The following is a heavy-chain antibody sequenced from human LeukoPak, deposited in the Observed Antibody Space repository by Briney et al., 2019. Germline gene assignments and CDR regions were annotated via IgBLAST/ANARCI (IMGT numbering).Heavy chain of an antibody. D-gene: IGHD5-18*01. CDR2: INPSGGST. CDR1: GYTFTSYY. J-gene: IGHJ4*02. V-gene: IGHV1-46*01. Sequence: ASVKVSCKASGYTFTSYYMHWVRQAPGQGLEWTGIINPSGGSTSYAQKFQGRVTMTRDTSTSTVYMELSSLRSEDTAVYYCARVQGYTAMVYYFDYWGQGTLVTVSS. CDR3: ARVQGYTAMVYYFDY.